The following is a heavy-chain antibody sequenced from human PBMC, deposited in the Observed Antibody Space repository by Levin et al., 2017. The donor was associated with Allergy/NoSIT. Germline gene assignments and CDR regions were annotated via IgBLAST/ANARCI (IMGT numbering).Heavy chain of an antibody. D-gene: IGHD1-1*01. CDR2: ISSSSLYI. Sequence: PGGSLRLSCAASGFMFSDYTMNWVRQAPGKGLEWVSSISSSSLYISYADPLRGRFTISRDDAKDSLSLQMNSLRAEDTAIYYCARGEERRLVLTEWFFDLWGRGTLVTVSS. J-gene: IGHJ2*01. CDR1: GFMFSDYT. CDR3: ARGEERRLVLTEWFFDL. V-gene: IGHV3-21*06.